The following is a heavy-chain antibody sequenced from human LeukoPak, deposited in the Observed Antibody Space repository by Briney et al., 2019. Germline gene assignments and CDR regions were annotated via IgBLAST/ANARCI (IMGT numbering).Heavy chain of an antibody. CDR3: ATARVGPQNSGYLGH. V-gene: IGHV4-34*01. Sequence: SETLSLTCAVYGGSISSYYWSWIRQPPGKGLEWIGEITHSGSANYNPSLNSRVTMSVDTSKNQFSLTLSSVTAADTAVYYCATARVGPQNSGYLGHWGQGILVTVSP. J-gene: IGHJ4*02. CDR1: GGSISSYY. CDR2: ITHSGSA. D-gene: IGHD3-22*01.